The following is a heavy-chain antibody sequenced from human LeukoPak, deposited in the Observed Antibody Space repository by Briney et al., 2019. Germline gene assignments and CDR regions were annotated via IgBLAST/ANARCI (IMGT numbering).Heavy chain of an antibody. CDR3: AKEGVRYCSSTSCPGDY. J-gene: IGHJ4*02. V-gene: IGHV3-74*01. CDR1: GFTFSSYW. Sequence: GGSLRLSCAASGFTFSSYWMHWVRQAPGKGLVWVSRINSDGSSTSYADSVKGRFTISRDNAKNTLYLQMNSLRAEDTAVYYCAKEGVRYCSSTSCPGDYWGQGTLVTVSS. D-gene: IGHD2-2*01. CDR2: INSDGSST.